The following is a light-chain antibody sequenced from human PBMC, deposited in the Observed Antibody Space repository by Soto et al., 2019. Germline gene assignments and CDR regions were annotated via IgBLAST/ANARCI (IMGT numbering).Light chain of an antibody. J-gene: IGLJ1*01. CDR3: SSYTSSSTYV. CDR2: DVS. V-gene: IGLV2-14*01. CDR1: SSDVGGYNY. Sequence: QSVLTQPASVSGPLGRSITFSCTGTSSDVGGYNYVSWYQQHPGKAPKLMIYDVSNRPSGVSNRFSGSKSGNTASLTISGLQAEDEADYYCSSYTSSSTYVFGTGTKLTVL.